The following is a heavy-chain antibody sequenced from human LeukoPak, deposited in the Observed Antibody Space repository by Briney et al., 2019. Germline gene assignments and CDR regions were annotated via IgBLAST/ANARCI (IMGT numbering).Heavy chain of an antibody. Sequence: SGGSLRLSCAASRFTFSSYWMSWVRQAPGKGLEWVANIKQDGSEKYYVDSVKGRFTISRDNSKNTLYLQMNSLRAEDTAVYHCAKDGRSYSSGWPPFDYWGQGALVTVSS. CDR2: IKQDGSEK. CDR3: AKDGRSYSSGWPPFDY. D-gene: IGHD6-19*01. J-gene: IGHJ4*02. V-gene: IGHV3-7*01. CDR1: RFTFSSYW.